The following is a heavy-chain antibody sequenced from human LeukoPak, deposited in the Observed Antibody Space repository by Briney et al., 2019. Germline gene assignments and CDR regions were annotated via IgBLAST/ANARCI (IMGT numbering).Heavy chain of an antibody. J-gene: IGHJ4*02. Sequence: GGSLRLSCAASGFTFSSYKMNWVRQAPGKGLEWVSSIGGFSTFIYYADSLKGRFTISRDNAKNSLYLQMDSLRVEDTAVYYCAREGYSAYGLDNWGQGTLVTVSS. CDR3: AREGYSAYGLDN. D-gene: IGHD5-12*01. CDR1: GFTFSSYK. V-gene: IGHV3-21*01. CDR2: IGGFSTFI.